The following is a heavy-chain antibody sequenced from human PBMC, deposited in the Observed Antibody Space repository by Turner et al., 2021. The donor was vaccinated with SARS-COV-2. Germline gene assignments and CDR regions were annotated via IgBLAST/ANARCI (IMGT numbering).Heavy chain of an antibody. CDR3: AKQLGLYSNPMYYFDY. D-gene: IGHD4-4*01. V-gene: IGHV3-9*01. J-gene: IGHJ4*02. CDR2: ISWNSGSI. CDR1: GFTFDDYA. Sequence: EVQLVESGGGLVQPGRSLRLSCAASGFTFDDYAMHWVRQAPGKGLDWVSGISWNSGSIGYADSVKGRFTISRDNAKNSLYLQMNSLRAEDTAVYYCAKQLGLYSNPMYYFDYWGQGTLVTVSS.